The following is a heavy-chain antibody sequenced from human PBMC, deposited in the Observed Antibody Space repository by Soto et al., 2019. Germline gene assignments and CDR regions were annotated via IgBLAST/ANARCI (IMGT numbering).Heavy chain of an antibody. Sequence: EVQLVESGGVGVQPGESLRLSCAASGFTFDVYSMHWVRQAPGKGLEWVSLISWYGRSTYYAASVKGRFTVSRDNSKNSLYLQMNSLTTEDTAFYYCGTDGAITAYTYLDYWGQGARVTVSS. D-gene: IGHD1-26*01. J-gene: IGHJ4*02. CDR3: GTDGAITAYTYLDY. CDR1: GFTFDVYS. V-gene: IGHV3-43*01. CDR2: ISWYGRST.